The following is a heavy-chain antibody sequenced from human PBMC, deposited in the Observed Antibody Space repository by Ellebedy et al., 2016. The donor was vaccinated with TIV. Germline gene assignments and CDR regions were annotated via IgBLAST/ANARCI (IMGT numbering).Heavy chain of an antibody. CDR3: ARDLFLGLDFDS. CDR1: RYTFTNYA. CDR2: INAGNGNT. D-gene: IGHD3-3*01. J-gene: IGHJ4*02. V-gene: IGHV1-3*01. Sequence: ASVKVSXKASRYTFTNYAMHWVRQAPGQRLEWMGWINAGNGNTKYSQKFQGRVTITRDTSASTAYMDLSSLRSEDTAVYYCARDLFLGLDFDSWGQGTLVTVSS.